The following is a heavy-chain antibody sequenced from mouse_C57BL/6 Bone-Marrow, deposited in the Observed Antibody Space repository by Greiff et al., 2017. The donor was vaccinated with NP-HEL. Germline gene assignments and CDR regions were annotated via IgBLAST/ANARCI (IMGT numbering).Heavy chain of an antibody. CDR3: ARSTMVTYYYAMDY. D-gene: IGHD2-2*01. CDR2: INPSTGGT. J-gene: IGHJ4*01. Sequence: EVQLQQSGPELVKPGASVKISCKASGYSFTGYYMHWVKQSSEKSLEWIGEINPSTGGTSYNQKFKGKATLTVDKSSSTAYMQLKSLTSEDSAVYYCARSTMVTYYYAMDYWGQGTSVTVSS. V-gene: IGHV1-43*01. CDR1: GYSFTGYY.